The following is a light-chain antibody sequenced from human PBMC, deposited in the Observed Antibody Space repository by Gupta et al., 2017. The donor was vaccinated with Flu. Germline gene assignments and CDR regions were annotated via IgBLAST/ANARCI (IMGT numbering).Light chain of an antibody. Sequence: EIVLTPSPGTLSLSPGERATLSCRASQSVSSSYLAWYQQKPGQAPRLLIYGASSRATGIPDRFSGSGSGTDFTLTISRLEPEDFGVYYCQQYGSSPETFGQGTKVEIK. CDR1: QSVSSSY. CDR3: QQYGSSPET. J-gene: IGKJ1*01. CDR2: GAS. V-gene: IGKV3-20*01.